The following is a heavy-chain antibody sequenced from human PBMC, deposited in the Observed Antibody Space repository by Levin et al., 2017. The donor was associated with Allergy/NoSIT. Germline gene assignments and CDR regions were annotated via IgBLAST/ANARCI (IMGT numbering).Heavy chain of an antibody. CDR2: KKQDGSEK. J-gene: IGHJ3*02. Sequence: GESLKISCAASGFSFSSYWMSWVRQAPGKGLEWVANKKQDGSEKYYVDSVKGRFTISRDNAKNSLYQEMNSLRAEDTAMYYCASDKVGCIAGVCEIGAVDIWGQGTTVTVSS. V-gene: IGHV3-7*01. CDR3: ASDKVGCIAGVCEIGAVDI. D-gene: IGHD2-8*02. CDR1: GFSFSSYW.